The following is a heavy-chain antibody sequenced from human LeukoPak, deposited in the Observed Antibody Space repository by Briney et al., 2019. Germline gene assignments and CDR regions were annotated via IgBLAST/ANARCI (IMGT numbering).Heavy chain of an antibody. V-gene: IGHV4-38-2*02. D-gene: IGHD3/OR15-3a*01. CDR2: IYYSGST. J-gene: IGHJ4*02. CDR3: ARDWTSSGSYYFDY. Sequence: SETLSLTCTVSGYSISSGYYWGWIRQPPGKGLEWIGTIYYSGSTYYNPSLKSRVTISVDTSKNQFSLKLSSVTAADTAVYYCARDWTSSGSYYFDYRGQGTLVTVSS. CDR1: GYSISSGYY.